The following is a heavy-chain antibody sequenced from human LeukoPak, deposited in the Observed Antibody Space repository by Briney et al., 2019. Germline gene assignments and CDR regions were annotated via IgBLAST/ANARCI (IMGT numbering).Heavy chain of an antibody. CDR2: MSGSGGRT. CDR3: AKEPPLTISGVAVAGSSGAFDI. Sequence: GGSLRLSCATSGFIFRSFAMNWVRQASGKGLEWVSAMSGSGGRTYYGDSVKGRFTISRDNSKNTLYLQMNSLRAEDTAVYYCAKEPPLTISGVAVAGSSGAFDIWGQGTMVTVSS. D-gene: IGHD6-19*01. V-gene: IGHV3-23*01. CDR1: GFIFRSFA. J-gene: IGHJ3*02.